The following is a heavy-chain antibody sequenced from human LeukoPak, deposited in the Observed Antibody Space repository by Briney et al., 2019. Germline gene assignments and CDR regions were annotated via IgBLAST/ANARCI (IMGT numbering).Heavy chain of an antibody. Sequence: GGCLRLSCVASGSPFSSYWETWVRQAQGKGLEWVANIKQDGSKKSYVDSVKGRFTISRDNAKNSLYLQMNSLRAEDTAIYYCTRVGYIDEGIDYWGQGTLVTVSS. V-gene: IGHV3-7*04. CDR1: GSPFSSYW. D-gene: IGHD5-24*01. CDR2: IKQDGSKK. J-gene: IGHJ4*02. CDR3: TRVGYIDEGIDY.